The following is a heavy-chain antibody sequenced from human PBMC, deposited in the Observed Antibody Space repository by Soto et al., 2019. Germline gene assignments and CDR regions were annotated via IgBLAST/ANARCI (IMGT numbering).Heavy chain of an antibody. D-gene: IGHD5-18*01. Sequence: PGGSLRLSCAASGFTFSSYAMSWVRQAPGKGLEWVSAISGSGGSTYYADSVKGRFTISRDNSKNTLYLQMNSLRAEDTAVYYCATPAGSSYGYSPYYSYLDVWGKGTTVTVSS. CDR2: ISGSGGST. CDR3: ATPAGSSYGYSPYYSYLDV. J-gene: IGHJ6*03. CDR1: GFTFSSYA. V-gene: IGHV3-23*01.